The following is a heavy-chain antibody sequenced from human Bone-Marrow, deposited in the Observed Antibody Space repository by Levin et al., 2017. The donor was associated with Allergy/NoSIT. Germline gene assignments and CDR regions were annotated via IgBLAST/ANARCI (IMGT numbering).Heavy chain of an antibody. J-gene: IGHJ5*02. CDR1: SGSFSGYY. CDR2: INDGGST. V-gene: IGHV4-34*01. CDR3: ARIGDRGNDYGGWFDP. Sequence: SQTLSLTCAVYSGSFSGYYWTWIRQPPGKGLEWIGEINDGGSTNYNPSLKSRVTISVDTSKNQFSLKMTSVTAADTAVYHCARIGDRGNDYGGWFDPWGQGTLVTVSS. D-gene: IGHD5-12*01.